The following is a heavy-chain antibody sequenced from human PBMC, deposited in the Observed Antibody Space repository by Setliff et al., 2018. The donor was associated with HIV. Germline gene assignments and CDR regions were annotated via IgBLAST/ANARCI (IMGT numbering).Heavy chain of an antibody. CDR1: GFTFSHAW. J-gene: IGHJ4*02. CDR3: ATSLMGQYFYY. V-gene: IGHV3-15*01. D-gene: IGHD3-10*01. Sequence: GGSLRLSCAASGFTFSHAWMTWVRQAPGKGLEWVGLIKSKSDGGTTDYAASVKGRFNVSREDSENTVYLQLNNVKTEDTAMYYCATSLMGQYFYYWGQGTLVTVSS. CDR2: IKSKSDGGTT.